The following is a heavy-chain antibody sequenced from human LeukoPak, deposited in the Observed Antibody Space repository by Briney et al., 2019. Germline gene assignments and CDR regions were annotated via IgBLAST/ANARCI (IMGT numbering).Heavy chain of an antibody. Sequence: SETLSLTCTVSGGSISSYYWSWIRQPPGKGLEWIGYIYYSGTTNYNPSLKSRVTISVDTSKNQFSLKLSSVTAADTAVYYCAKDRDYYGSGSWDPDAFDIWGQGTMVTVSS. CDR1: GGSISSYY. CDR3: AKDRDYYGSGSWDPDAFDI. J-gene: IGHJ3*02. CDR2: IYYSGTT. D-gene: IGHD3-10*01. V-gene: IGHV4-59*01.